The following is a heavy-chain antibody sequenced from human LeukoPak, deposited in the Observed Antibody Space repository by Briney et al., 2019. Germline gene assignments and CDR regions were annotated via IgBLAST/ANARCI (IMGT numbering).Heavy chain of an antibody. V-gene: IGHV3-11*04. Sequence: GGSLRLSCAASGFTFSDSYMSWIRQAPGKGLEWIAFIGGSGSPIYYADSVKGRFTISRDNAKNSLYLQMTTLRAEDTAVYYCARDHRQQLGNWFDPWGQGTLVTVSS. CDR3: ARDHRQQLGNWFDP. J-gene: IGHJ5*02. D-gene: IGHD6-13*01. CDR1: GFTFSDSY. CDR2: IGGSGSPI.